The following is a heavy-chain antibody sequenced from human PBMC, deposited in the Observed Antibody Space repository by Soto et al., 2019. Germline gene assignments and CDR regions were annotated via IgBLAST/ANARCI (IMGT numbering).Heavy chain of an antibody. CDR1: GFTFSSYG. Sequence: GGSLRLSCAASGFTFSSYGMHWVRQAPGKGLEWVAVISYDGSNKYYADSVKGRFTISRDNSKNTLYLQMNSLRAEDTAVYYCAKGTGSWGRVDYYG. CDR3: AKGTGSWGRVDYYG. V-gene: IGHV3-30*18. CDR2: ISYDGSNK. J-gene: IGHJ6*01. D-gene: IGHD1-26*01.